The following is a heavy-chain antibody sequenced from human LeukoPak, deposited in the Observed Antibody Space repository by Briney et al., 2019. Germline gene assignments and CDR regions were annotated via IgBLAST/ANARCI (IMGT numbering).Heavy chain of an antibody. J-gene: IGHJ6*03. Sequence: GASVKVSCKASGGTFSSYAISWVRQAPGQGLEWMGGIIPIFGTANYAQKFQGRVTITADESTSTAYMELSSLRSEDTAVYYCARVGGRDYYGSGSYYNEPQRYYYMDVWGKGTTVTISS. CDR2: IIPIFGTA. D-gene: IGHD3-10*01. CDR3: ARVGGRDYYGSGSYYNEPQRYYYMDV. CDR1: GGTFSSYA. V-gene: IGHV1-69*13.